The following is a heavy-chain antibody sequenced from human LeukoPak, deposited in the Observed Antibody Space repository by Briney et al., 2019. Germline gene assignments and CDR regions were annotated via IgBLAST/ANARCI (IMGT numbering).Heavy chain of an antibody. Sequence: PGGSLRLSCTASGFTFGDYAMTWVRQAPGKGLEWVGFIRSKAYGGTTEFAASVKGRFTISRDDSKSIAYLQMNSLKTEDTAVYYCTTYDPSNYYGMDVWGKGTTVTVSA. D-gene: IGHD5-12*01. CDR1: GFTFGDYA. CDR2: IRSKAYGGTT. CDR3: TTYDPSNYYGMDV. V-gene: IGHV3-49*04. J-gene: IGHJ6*04.